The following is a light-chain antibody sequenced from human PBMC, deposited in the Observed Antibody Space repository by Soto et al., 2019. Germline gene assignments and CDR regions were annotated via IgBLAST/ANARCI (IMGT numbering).Light chain of an antibody. V-gene: IGKV3-20*01. CDR1: QSVSSSY. J-gene: IGKJ1*01. CDR2: GAS. CDR3: QQSGTAPRT. Sequence: EIVLTQSPGTLSLSPGERATLSCRASQSVSSSYLAWYQQKPGQAPRLLIYGASSRATGIPDRFSGSGSGTDFTLSISRLEPDDFAVYYCQQSGTAPRTFGKGPKGEIK.